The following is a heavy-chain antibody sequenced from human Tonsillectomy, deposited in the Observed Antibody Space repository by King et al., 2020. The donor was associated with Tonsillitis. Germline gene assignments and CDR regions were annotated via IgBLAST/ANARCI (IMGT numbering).Heavy chain of an antibody. Sequence: VQLVESGGGVVQPGRSLRVSCAASGFTFSSYGMHWVRQAPGKGLEWVAVISYDGSNKYYADSVKGRFTISRDNSKNTLYLQMNGLRAEDTAVYYCAKESSRYYDFWSGAFDYWGQGTLVTVSS. CDR2: ISYDGSNK. CDR3: AKESSRYYDFWSGAFDY. CDR1: GFTFSSYG. J-gene: IGHJ4*02. V-gene: IGHV3-30*18. D-gene: IGHD3-3*01.